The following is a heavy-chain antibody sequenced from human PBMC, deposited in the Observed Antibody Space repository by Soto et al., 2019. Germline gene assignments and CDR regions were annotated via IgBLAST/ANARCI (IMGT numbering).Heavy chain of an antibody. D-gene: IGHD2-21*01. V-gene: IGHV4-34*01. Sequence: SETLSLTCGVSGGSFDGYYWSWLRQSTGKGLEWIGEISGSGATNYNPALKSRVSLLLDTSKNQFSLKLDSVTASDTAVYYCSKLWRHWGQGTLVTVSS. CDR3: SKLWRH. J-gene: IGHJ4*02. CDR1: GGSFDGYY. CDR2: ISGSGAT.